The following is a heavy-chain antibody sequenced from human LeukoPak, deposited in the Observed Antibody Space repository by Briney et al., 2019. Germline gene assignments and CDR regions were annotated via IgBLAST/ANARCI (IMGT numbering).Heavy chain of an antibody. CDR3: ARAPPAGYDFWSGYYDY. J-gene: IGHJ4*02. CDR2: VSGSGGST. CDR1: GFTFSSYG. D-gene: IGHD3-3*01. Sequence: GGSLRLSCAASGFTFSSYGMHWVRQAPGKGLEWVSAVSGSGGSTYYADSVKGRFTISRDSSKNTVYLQMNSLRAEDTAVYYCARAPPAGYDFWSGYYDYWGQGTLVTVSS. V-gene: IGHV3-23*01.